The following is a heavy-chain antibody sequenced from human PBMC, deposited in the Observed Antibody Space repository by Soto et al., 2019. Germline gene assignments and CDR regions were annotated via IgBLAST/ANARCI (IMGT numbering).Heavy chain of an antibody. J-gene: IGHJ4*02. Sequence: PGETLKISCKGSGYSFTSYWIGWVRQMPGKGLEWMGIIYPGDSDTRYSPSLQGQVTISADKSISTAYLQWSSLKASDTAMYYCAAYTSSSGRHFDQWGQGTPVTLSS. CDR3: AAYTSSSGRHFDQ. V-gene: IGHV5-51*01. CDR2: IYPGDSDT. CDR1: GYSFTSYW. D-gene: IGHD6-6*01.